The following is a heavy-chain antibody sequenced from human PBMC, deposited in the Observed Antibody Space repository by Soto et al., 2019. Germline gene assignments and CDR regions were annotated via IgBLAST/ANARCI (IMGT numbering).Heavy chain of an antibody. V-gene: IGHV1-69*13. CDR1: GGTFSSYA. J-gene: IGHJ4*02. CDR2: IIPIFGTA. Sequence: SVKVSCKASGGTFSSYAIGWVRQAPGQGLEWMGGIIPIFGTANYAQKFQGRVTITADESTSTAYMELSSLRSEDTAVYYCARGGIAVAGTGYFDYWGQGTLVTVSS. D-gene: IGHD6-19*01. CDR3: ARGGIAVAGTGYFDY.